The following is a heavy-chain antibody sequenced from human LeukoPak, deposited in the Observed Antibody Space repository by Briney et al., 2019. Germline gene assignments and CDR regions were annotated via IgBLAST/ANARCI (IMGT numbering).Heavy chain of an antibody. D-gene: IGHD3-3*01. J-gene: IGHJ4*02. CDR3: AKELGGGYYAITCFDY. V-gene: IGHV3-23*01. CDR2: ISGSSGST. CDR1: RFTISSYA. Sequence: PGGSLRLSCAASRFTISSYAMSWVRQAPGKGLEWVSGISGSSGSTYYADSVKGRFTISRDNSKNTLYLQMNSLRAEDTAVYYCAKELGGGYYAITCFDYWGQGTLVTVSS.